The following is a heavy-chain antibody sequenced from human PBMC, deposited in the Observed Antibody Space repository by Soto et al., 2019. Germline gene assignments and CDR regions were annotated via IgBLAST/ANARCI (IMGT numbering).Heavy chain of an antibody. Sequence: QITLKESGPTLVKPTQTLTLTCTFSGFSVSTRGVGVAWIRQPPGKALEWLALIYWDDDKRYSPFLQSRVTITKDTSKNQVVLTMTNMDPVDTATYYCAHKGGRGAGMDVWGQGTTVTASS. CDR1: GFSVSTRGVG. CDR2: IYWDDDK. J-gene: IGHJ6*02. D-gene: IGHD2-15*01. V-gene: IGHV2-5*02. CDR3: AHKGGRGAGMDV.